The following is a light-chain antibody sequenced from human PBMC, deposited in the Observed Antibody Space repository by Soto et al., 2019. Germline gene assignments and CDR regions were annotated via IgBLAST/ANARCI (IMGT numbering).Light chain of an antibody. Sequence: EIVLTQSPATLSLSPGERATLSCRASQSVSSHLAWYQQKPGQAPRLLIYDASNRATGIPARFSGSGSGTDFTLTISSLEPEDFAGYYCQQRTNWPLTFGGGTRVQIK. J-gene: IGKJ4*01. CDR2: DAS. CDR3: QQRTNWPLT. CDR1: QSVSSH. V-gene: IGKV3-11*01.